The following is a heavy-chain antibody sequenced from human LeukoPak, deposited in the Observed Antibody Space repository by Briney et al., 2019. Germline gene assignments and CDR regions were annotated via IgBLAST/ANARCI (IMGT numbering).Heavy chain of an antibody. CDR3: ARGEWEIGLFFDY. CDR2: IYYSGST. D-gene: IGHD1-26*01. V-gene: IGHV4-59*01. CDR1: GGSISSYY. J-gene: IGHJ4*02. Sequence: PSETLSLTCTVSGGSISSYYWSWIRQPPGKGLEWIGYIYYSGSTNYNPPLKSRVTISLDTSKNQFSLKLSSVTAADTAVYYCARGEWEIGLFFDYWGQGTLVTVSS.